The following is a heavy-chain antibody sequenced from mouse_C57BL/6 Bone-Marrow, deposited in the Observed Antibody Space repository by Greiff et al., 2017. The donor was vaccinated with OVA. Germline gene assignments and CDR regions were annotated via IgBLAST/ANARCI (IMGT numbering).Heavy chain of an antibody. J-gene: IGHJ3*01. CDR1: GYTFTSYW. D-gene: IGHD2-3*01. CDR3: ARRGGYYSFAY. V-gene: IGHV1-55*01. CDR2: IYPGSGST. Sequence: QVHVKQPGAELVKPGASVKMSCKASGYTFTSYWITWVKQRPGQGLEWIGDIYPGSGSTNYNEKFKSKATLTVDTSSSTAYMQLSSLTSEDSAVYYCARRGGYYSFAYWGQGTLVTVSA.